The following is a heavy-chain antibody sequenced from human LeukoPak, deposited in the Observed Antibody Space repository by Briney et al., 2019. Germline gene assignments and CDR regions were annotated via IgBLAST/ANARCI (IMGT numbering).Heavy chain of an antibody. J-gene: IGHJ5*02. V-gene: IGHV1-2*02. CDR3: ARGPPEYCSGGTCYSGRNWLDP. CDR2: INPNSGGA. D-gene: IGHD2-15*01. CDR1: GYTFTSYY. Sequence: ASVKVSCKASGYTFTSYYMHWVRQAPGQGLEWMGWINPNSGGADYAQNFQGRVTMTRDMSISTVYMTLSRLRSDDTAIYYCARGPPEYCSGGTCYSGRNWLDPWGQGTLVIVSS.